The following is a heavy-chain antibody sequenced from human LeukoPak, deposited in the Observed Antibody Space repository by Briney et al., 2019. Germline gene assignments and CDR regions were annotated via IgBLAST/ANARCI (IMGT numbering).Heavy chain of an antibody. V-gene: IGHV3-30*14. CDR3: ARVSNLNYYFDL. CDR2: ISYDGSNK. CDR1: GFTFSNYA. J-gene: IGHJ2*01. D-gene: IGHD1-14*01. Sequence: GGSLRLSCAASGFTFSNYAMHWVRQAPGKGLEWVAVISYDGSNKYYADSVKGRFTISRENAKNSLYLQMNSLRAGDTAVYYCARVSNLNYYFDLWGRGTLVTVSS.